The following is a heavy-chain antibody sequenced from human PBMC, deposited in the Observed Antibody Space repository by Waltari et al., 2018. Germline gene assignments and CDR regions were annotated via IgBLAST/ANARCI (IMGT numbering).Heavy chain of an antibody. Sequence: EVQLLESGGGLVQPGGSLRLSCAASGFTFSSYDMSWVSQAPGKGLEWVSVIYSGGSTYYADSVKGRFTISRDNSKNTLYLQMNSLRAEDAAVYYCAKAPFSYWGQGTLVTVSS. CDR1: GFTFSSYD. CDR2: IYSGGST. CDR3: AKAPFSY. V-gene: IGHV3-23*03. J-gene: IGHJ4*02.